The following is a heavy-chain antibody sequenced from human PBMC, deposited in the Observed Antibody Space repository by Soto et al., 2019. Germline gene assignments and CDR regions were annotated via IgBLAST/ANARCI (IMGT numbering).Heavy chain of an antibody. D-gene: IGHD5-12*01. V-gene: IGHV3-30*18. CDR2: ISYDGSNK. CDR1: GFTFSSYG. J-gene: IGHJ4*02. Sequence: GGSLRLSCAASGFTFSSYGMHWARQAPGKGLEWVAVISYDGSNKYYADSVKGRFTISRDNSKNTLYLQMNSLRAEDTAVYYCAKSHNFQWLRSLYGDRYWDYFDYWGQGTLVTVSS. CDR3: AKSHNFQWLRSLYGDRYWDYFDY.